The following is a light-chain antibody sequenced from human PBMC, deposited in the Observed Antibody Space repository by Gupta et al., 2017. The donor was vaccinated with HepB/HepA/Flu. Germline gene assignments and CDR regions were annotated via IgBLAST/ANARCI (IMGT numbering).Light chain of an antibody. CDR1: QSVRSNL. Sequence: ESVLTQSPGTRSLSPGERATLSCRASQSVRSNLLVWYQLKLGQAPRLLIYDASRRATGIPDMFSGSVSVTDFTLTISRLEPEDFAVYFCQQYGSSPITFGQGTRLEIK. CDR3: QQYGSSPIT. J-gene: IGKJ5*01. V-gene: IGKV3-20*01. CDR2: DAS.